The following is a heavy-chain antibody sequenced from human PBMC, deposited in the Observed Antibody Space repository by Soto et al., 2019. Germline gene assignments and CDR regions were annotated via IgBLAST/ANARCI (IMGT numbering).Heavy chain of an antibody. CDR1: GFTFSSYG. CDR2: IWYDGSNK. J-gene: IGHJ4*02. V-gene: IGHV3-33*01. Sequence: GGSLSLSCAASGFTFSSYGMHWVRQAPGKGLEWVAVIWYDGSNKYYADSVKGRFTISRDNSKNTLYLQMNSLRAEDTAVYYCARDGESSSWIPIFDYWGQGTLVTVSS. CDR3: ARDGESSSWIPIFDY. D-gene: IGHD6-13*01.